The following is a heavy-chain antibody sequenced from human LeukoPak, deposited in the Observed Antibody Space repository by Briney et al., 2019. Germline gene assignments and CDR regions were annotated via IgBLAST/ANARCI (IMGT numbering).Heavy chain of an antibody. Sequence: SETLSLTCAVSCGSISSSNWWSWVRQPPGKGLEWIGEIYHSGSTNYNPSLKSRVTISVDKSKNQFSLKLSSVAAADTAVYYCAREENYYGSGSYYKQLDYWGQGTLVTVSS. CDR2: IYHSGST. V-gene: IGHV4-4*02. CDR3: AREENYYGSGSYYKQLDY. J-gene: IGHJ4*02. D-gene: IGHD3-10*01. CDR1: CGSISSSNW.